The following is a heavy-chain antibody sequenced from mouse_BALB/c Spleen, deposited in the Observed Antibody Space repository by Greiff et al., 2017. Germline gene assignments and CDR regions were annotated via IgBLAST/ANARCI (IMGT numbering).Heavy chain of an antibody. Sequence: EVKLQESGGGLVKPGGSLKLSCAASGFAFSSYDMSWVRQTPEKRLEWVAYISSGGGSTYYPDTVKGRFTISRDNAKNTLYLQMSSLKSEDTAMYYCARQGFSPKIKAYWGQGTLVTVSA. V-gene: IGHV5-12-1*01. CDR1: GFAFSSYD. CDR3: ARQGFSPKIKAY. J-gene: IGHJ3*01. D-gene: IGHD2-4*01. CDR2: ISSGGGST.